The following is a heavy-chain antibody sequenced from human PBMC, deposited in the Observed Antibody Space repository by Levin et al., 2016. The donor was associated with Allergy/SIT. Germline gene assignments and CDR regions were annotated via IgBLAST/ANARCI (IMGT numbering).Heavy chain of an antibody. CDR2: INSDGSST. CDR3: ARESGSYYYY. Sequence: GESLKISCAASGFTFSSYWMHWVRQAPGKGLVWVSGINSDGSSTSYADSVKGRVTISRDNAKNTLYLQMNSLGAEDTAVYYCARESGSYYYYWGQGTLVTVSS. V-gene: IGHV3-74*01. D-gene: IGHD1-26*01. CDR1: GFTFSSYW. J-gene: IGHJ4*02.